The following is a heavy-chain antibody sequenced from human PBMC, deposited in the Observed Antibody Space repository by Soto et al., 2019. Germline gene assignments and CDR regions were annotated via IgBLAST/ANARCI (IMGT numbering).Heavy chain of an antibody. CDR1: GFTFSSYS. CDR3: ARDHLRIGGDDSLLDY. Sequence: EVQLVESGGGLVKPGGSLRVSCAGSGFTFSSYSMNWVRQAPGKGLEWVASISSTTTYIYYADSVKGRFTISRDNAKRSLYLQMNSLRAEDTAVYYCARDHLRIGGDDSLLDYWGQGTLVTVSS. CDR2: ISSTTTYI. V-gene: IGHV3-21*01. J-gene: IGHJ4*02. D-gene: IGHD3-22*01.